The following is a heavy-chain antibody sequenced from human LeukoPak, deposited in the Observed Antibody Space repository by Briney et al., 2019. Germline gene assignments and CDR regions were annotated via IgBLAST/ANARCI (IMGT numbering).Heavy chain of an antibody. CDR2: ISWNGGSI. D-gene: IGHD6-13*01. CDR1: GFTFDDYA. V-gene: IGHV3-9*03. Sequence: GGSLRLSCAASGFTFDDYAMHWVRQAPGKGLEWVSGISWNGGSIGYADSVKGRFTISRDNAKNSLYLQMNSLRAEDMALYYCAKDYGIAAAGGFDYWGQGTLVTVSS. J-gene: IGHJ4*02. CDR3: AKDYGIAAAGGFDY.